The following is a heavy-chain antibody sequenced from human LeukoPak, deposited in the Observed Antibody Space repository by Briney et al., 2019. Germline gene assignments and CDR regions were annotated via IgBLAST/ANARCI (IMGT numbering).Heavy chain of an antibody. D-gene: IGHD3-10*01. CDR1: GFTFSDYY. V-gene: IGHV3-11*01. CDR2: ISSSGSTI. J-gene: IGHJ6*03. CDR3: ARDRGAAVPYYMDV. Sequence: GGSLRLSCAASGFTFSDYYMSWIRQAPGKGLVWVSYISSSGSTIYYADSVKGRFTISRDNAKNSLYLQMNSLRAEDTAVYYCARDRGAAVPYYMDVWGKGTTVTVSS.